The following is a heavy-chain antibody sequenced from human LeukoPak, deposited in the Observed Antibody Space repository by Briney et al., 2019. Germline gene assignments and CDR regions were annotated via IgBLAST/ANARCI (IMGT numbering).Heavy chain of an antibody. CDR3: AKGLYYYDSSGALDAFDI. J-gene: IGHJ3*02. CDR2: ISGSGGST. Sequence: GGSLRLSCAASGYTFSSYAMSWVRQAPGKGLEWVSAISGSGGSTYYADSVKGRFTISRDNSKNTLYLQMNSLRAEDTAVYYCAKGLYYYDSSGALDAFDIWGQGTMVTVSS. V-gene: IGHV3-23*01. D-gene: IGHD3-22*01. CDR1: GYTFSSYA.